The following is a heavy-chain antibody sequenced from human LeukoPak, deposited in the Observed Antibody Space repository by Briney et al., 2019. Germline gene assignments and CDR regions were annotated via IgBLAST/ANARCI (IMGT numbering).Heavy chain of an antibody. Sequence: SETLSLTCTVSGGSISSGSYYWSWIRQPAGKGLEWIGRIYTSGSTNYNPSLKSRVTISVDTSKNQFSLKLSSVTAADTAVYYCVEDYCSGGSCYSGVNYWGQGTLVTVSS. CDR1: GGSISSGSYY. CDR2: IYTSGST. J-gene: IGHJ4*02. D-gene: IGHD2-15*01. V-gene: IGHV4-61*02. CDR3: VEDYCSGGSCYSGVNY.